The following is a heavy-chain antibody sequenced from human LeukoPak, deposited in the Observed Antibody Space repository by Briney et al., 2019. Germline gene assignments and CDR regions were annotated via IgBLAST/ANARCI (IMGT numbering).Heavy chain of an antibody. D-gene: IGHD5-24*01. CDR1: GGSISSGGYY. V-gene: IGHV4-31*03. CDR3: ARDREMATILVYYGMDV. J-gene: IGHJ6*02. Sequence: SETLSLTCTVSGGSISSGGYYWSWIRQHPGKGLEWIGYIYYSGSTYYNPSLKSRVTISVDTSKNQFSLKLSSVTAADTAVYYCARDREMATILVYYGMDVWGQGTTVTVSS. CDR2: IYYSGST.